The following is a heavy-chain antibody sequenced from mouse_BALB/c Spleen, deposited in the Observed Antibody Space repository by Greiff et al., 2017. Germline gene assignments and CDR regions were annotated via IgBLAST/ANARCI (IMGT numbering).Heavy chain of an antibody. J-gene: IGHJ4*01. Sequence: EVMLVESGGGLVQPGGSRKLSCAASGFTFSSFGMHWVRQAPEKGLEWVAYISSGSSTIYYAGTVKGRFTISRDNPKNTLFLQMTSLRSEDTAMYYCARSYYRGDYAMDYWGQGTSVTVSS. V-gene: IGHV5-17*02. CDR1: GFTFSSFG. CDR3: ARSYYRGDYAMDY. CDR2: ISSGSSTI. D-gene: IGHD2-14*01.